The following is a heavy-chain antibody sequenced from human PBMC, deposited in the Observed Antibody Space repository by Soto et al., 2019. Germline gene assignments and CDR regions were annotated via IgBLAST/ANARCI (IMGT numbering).Heavy chain of an antibody. V-gene: IGHV4-4*02. J-gene: IGHJ4*02. CDR3: ARTPGQGTNKYFDY. CDR1: GGPISSSNW. Sequence: QVQLQESGPGLVKPSGTLSLTCAVSGGPISSSNWWSWVRQPPGKGLEWIGAIYYSGNTNYNPSLKSRVTISVDKSKNQCSLKLSYLTAADTAVYYCARTPGQGTNKYFDYWGQGTLVAVSS. CDR2: IYYSGNT.